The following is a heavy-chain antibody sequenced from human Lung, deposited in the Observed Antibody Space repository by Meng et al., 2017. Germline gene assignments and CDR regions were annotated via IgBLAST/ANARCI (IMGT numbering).Heavy chain of an antibody. CDR1: GGSISSIDW. D-gene: IGHD6-19*01. CDR2: IYHGGDT. CDR3: ASWIYSCGWQ. V-gene: IGHV4/OR15-8*02. Sequence: QRHLQGSGPGLLKPSVTLSLPGVVSGGSISSIDWWSRVRQPPGKGLEWIGEIYHGGDTNYNPSLKSRVTIAIDRSKNQFSLKLSSVTAADTAVYYCASWIYSCGWQWGQGTLVTVSS. J-gene: IGHJ4*02.